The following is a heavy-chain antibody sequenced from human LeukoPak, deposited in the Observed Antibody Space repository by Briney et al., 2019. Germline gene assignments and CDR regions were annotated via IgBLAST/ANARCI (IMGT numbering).Heavy chain of an antibody. J-gene: IGHJ1*01. Sequence: KSSESLSLTCTVSGASITSYYWSWIRQPPGKALEWIGYIYYSGSTNYNPSLKSRVTISVDTSKNQFSLKLRSVTAADTAVYYCASEVVTSIEYFQHWGQGTLVTVSS. CDR3: ASEVVTSIEYFQH. CDR2: IYYSGST. CDR1: GASITSYY. V-gene: IGHV4-59*01. D-gene: IGHD2-21*02.